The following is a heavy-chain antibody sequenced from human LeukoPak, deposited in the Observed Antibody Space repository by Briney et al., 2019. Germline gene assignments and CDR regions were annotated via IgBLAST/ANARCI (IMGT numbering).Heavy chain of an antibody. J-gene: IGHJ5*02. D-gene: IGHD5-18*01. V-gene: IGHV1-69*04. CDR1: GGTFSSYA. Sequence: GASVKVSCKASGGTFSSYAISWVRQAPGQGLEWMGRIIPILGIANYAQKFQGRVTITADKSTSTAYMELSSLRSEDTAVYYCVRTHDTARGWLDPWGQGTLVTVSS. CDR3: VRTHDTARGWLDP. CDR2: IIPILGIA.